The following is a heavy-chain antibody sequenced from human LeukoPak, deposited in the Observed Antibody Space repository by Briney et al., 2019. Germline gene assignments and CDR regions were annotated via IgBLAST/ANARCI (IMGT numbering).Heavy chain of an antibody. CDR1: GYSFTGGNY. V-gene: IGHV4-38-2*01. J-gene: IGHJ4*02. CDR2: IYHTGSA. CDR3: ARYCTSTTCILRGFDY. D-gene: IGHD2-2*01. Sequence: SETLSLTCSVSGYSFTGGNYWGWIRQPPGKGLEWIANIYHTGSAHYNPSLKSVVTISVDTSKNQFSLKRSSVTAADTAVYYCARYCTSTTCILRGFDYWGRGTLVTVSS.